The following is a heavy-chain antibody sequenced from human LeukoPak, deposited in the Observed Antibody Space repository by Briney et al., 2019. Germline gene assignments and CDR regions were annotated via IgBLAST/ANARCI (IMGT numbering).Heavy chain of an antibody. CDR3: ARGRVGPVTATHASDY. CDR1: GGSFSGYY. V-gene: IGHV4-34*01. J-gene: IGHJ4*02. Sequence: SETLSLTCAVYGGSFSGYYWSWIRQPPGKGLEWIGEINHSGGTYYNPSLKSRVTISVDTSKNQFSLKLRSVTAADTAVYYCARGRVGPVTATHASDYWGQGTLVTVSS. D-gene: IGHD2-21*02. CDR2: INHSGGT.